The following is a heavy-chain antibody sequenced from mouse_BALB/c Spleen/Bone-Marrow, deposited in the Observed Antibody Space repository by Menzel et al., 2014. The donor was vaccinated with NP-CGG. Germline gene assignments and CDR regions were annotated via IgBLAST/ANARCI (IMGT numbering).Heavy chain of an antibody. CDR1: GYVFSTYW. J-gene: IGHJ2*01. CDR3: ARGGISVDY. CDR2: IYPGDGDT. V-gene: IGHV1-80*01. Sequence: VXLXQSGAELVRPGSSVKISCKSSGYVFSTYWINWVKQRPGQGLEWIGQIYPGDGDTDFNGKFKDKATLTADESSNTAYMQLSSLTSEDSAVYFCARGGISVDYWGQGTTLTVSS.